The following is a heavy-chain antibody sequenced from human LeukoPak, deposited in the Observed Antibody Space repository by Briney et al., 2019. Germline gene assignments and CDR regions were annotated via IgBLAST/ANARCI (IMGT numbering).Heavy chain of an antibody. CDR1: GFTFSSYV. CDR3: ARDYRSYGLTFDY. Sequence: PGGSLRLSCAASGFTFSSYVMHWVRQAPGKGLEWVAVISYDGSNKYYADSVKGRFTISRDNSKNTLYLQMNSLRAEDTAVYYCARDYRSYGLTFDYWGQGTLVTVSS. D-gene: IGHD5-18*01. CDR2: ISYDGSNK. J-gene: IGHJ4*02. V-gene: IGHV3-30*04.